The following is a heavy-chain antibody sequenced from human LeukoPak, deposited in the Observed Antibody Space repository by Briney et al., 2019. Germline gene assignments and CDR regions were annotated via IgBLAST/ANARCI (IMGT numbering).Heavy chain of an antibody. Sequence: GASVKVSCEASGYGFSDYYMHWVRQAPGQGLEYMGWINPNSGDNSCAQKFQGRVSMTRDTSITTLYMELTSLRSDDTAVYFCARGGGIQSCGGKTCFRGFVYWGQGTLVTVSS. CDR3: ARGGGIQSCGGKTCFRGFVY. D-gene: IGHD2-21*01. V-gene: IGHV1-2*02. CDR2: INPNSGDN. CDR1: GYGFSDYY. J-gene: IGHJ4*02.